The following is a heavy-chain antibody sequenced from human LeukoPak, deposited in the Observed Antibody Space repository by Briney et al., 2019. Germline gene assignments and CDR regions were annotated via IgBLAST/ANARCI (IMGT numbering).Heavy chain of an antibody. CDR3: ARQGQISAFDL. J-gene: IGHJ4*01. CDR2: INHSGNT. V-gene: IGHV4-34*01. CDR1: GFTFSSYW. Sequence: GSLRLSCAASGFTFSSYWMSWVRQPPGKGLEWIGEINHSGNTNYNPSLKSRVTISADTSKNQFSLKMTSLTAADTAVYYCARQGQISAFDLWGHGNLVIVSS. D-gene: IGHD3-16*02.